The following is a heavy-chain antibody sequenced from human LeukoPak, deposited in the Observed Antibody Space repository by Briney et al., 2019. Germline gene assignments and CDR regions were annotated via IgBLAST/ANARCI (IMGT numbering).Heavy chain of an antibody. CDR1: GFIFNSFA. V-gene: IGHV3-23*01. Sequence: PGGSLRLSCAASGFIFNSFAMSWVRQAPGKGLEWVSSISNSGGSTYYADSVKGRFTISRDNSKNTLYLQMNSLRAEDTAVYYCAKVPVKWDLDYWGQGTLVTVSS. D-gene: IGHD1-26*01. CDR2: ISNSGGST. J-gene: IGHJ4*02. CDR3: AKVPVKWDLDY.